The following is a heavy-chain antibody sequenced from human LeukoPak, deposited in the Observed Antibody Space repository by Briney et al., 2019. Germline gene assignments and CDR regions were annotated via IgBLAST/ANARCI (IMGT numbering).Heavy chain of an antibody. CDR2: IYPADSDI. J-gene: IGHJ5*02. CDR3: ARQEYCSGGSCYTWFDP. CDR1: GYSINNYW. Sequence: GESLKISCKGSGYSINNYWIGWVRQMPGKGLEWMGIIYPADSDIRYSPSFQGQVTISADKSISTAYLQWSSLRASDTAMYYCARQEYCSGGSCYTWFDPWGQGTLVIVSS. V-gene: IGHV5-51*01. D-gene: IGHD2-15*01.